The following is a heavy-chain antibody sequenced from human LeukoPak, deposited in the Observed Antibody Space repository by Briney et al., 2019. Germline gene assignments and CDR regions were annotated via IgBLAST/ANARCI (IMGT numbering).Heavy chain of an antibody. D-gene: IGHD6-13*01. CDR2: IYYSGST. V-gene: IGHV4-59*01. CDR1: GGSTSSYY. Sequence: SETLSLTCTVSGGSTSSYYWSWIRQPPGKGLEWIGYIYYSGSTNYNPSLKSRVTISVDTSKNQFSLKLSSVTAADTAVYYCARGRGIAANYWGQGTLVTVSS. J-gene: IGHJ4*02. CDR3: ARGRGIAANY.